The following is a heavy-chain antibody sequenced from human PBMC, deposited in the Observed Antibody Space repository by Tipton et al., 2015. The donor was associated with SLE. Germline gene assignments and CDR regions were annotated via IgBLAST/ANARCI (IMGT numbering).Heavy chain of an antibody. Sequence: QSGAEVKKPGASVKVSCKASGYTFTTYGISWVRQAPGQGLEWMGRINPNNGATTYAQKFQGRITMKRDTSISTAYMDLTRLTSDDTAVYYCARILVDCGGVCSGALDIWGQGAMVTVSS. D-gene: IGHD2-21*01. J-gene: IGHJ3*02. CDR1: GYTFTTYG. CDR2: INPNNGAT. CDR3: ARILVDCGGVCSGALDI. V-gene: IGHV1-2*06.